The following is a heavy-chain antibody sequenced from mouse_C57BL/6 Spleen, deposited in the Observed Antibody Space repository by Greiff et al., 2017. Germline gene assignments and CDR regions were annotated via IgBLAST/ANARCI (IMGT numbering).Heavy chain of an antibody. D-gene: IGHD1-1*01. Sequence: VQLKESGPELVKPGDSVKISCKASGYSFTGYFMNWVMQSHGKSLEWIGRINPYNGDTFYNQKFKGKATLTVDKSSSTAHMELRSLTSEDSAVYYCARSLLREGYYAMDYWGQGTSVTVSS. CDR1: GYSFTGYF. J-gene: IGHJ4*01. CDR2: INPYNGDT. V-gene: IGHV1-20*01. CDR3: ARSLLREGYYAMDY.